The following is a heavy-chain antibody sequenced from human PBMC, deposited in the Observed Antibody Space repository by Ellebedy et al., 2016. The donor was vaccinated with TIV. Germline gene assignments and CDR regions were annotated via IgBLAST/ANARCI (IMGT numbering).Heavy chain of an antibody. CDR3: ARETVAGTPDV. CDR1: GFTFSSYG. Sequence: GESLKISXAASGFTFSSYGMHWVRQAPGKGLEWVAVIWYDGSNKYYADSVKGRFTISRDNSKNTLYLQMNSLRAEDTAVYYCARETVAGTPDVWGKGTTVTVSS. CDR2: IWYDGSNK. J-gene: IGHJ6*04. V-gene: IGHV3-33*01. D-gene: IGHD6-19*01.